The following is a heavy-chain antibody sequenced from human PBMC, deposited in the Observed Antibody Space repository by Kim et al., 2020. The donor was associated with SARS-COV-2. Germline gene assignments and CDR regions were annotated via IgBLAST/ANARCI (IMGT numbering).Heavy chain of an antibody. CDR2: NGNK. Sequence: NGNKKYSQKFQGRVTITRDTSASTAYMELSSLRSEDTAVYYCARDPLDYWGQGTLVTVSS. J-gene: IGHJ4*02. CDR3: ARDPLDY. V-gene: IGHV1-3*01.